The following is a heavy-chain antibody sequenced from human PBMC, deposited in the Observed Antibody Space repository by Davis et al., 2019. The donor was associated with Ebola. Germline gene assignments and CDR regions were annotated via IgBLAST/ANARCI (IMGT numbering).Heavy chain of an antibody. CDR2: LGTSADT. CDR3: AKDGEYGGNSAVSNYYFDY. V-gene: IGHV3-23*01. D-gene: IGHD4-23*01. J-gene: IGHJ4*02. Sequence: GESLKISCAASGFIFRSYVMSWVRQAPGKGLEWVSTLGTSADTYYADSVKGRFTISRDNSKNTLYLQLNSLRAEDTAMYYCAKDGEYGGNSAVSNYYFDYWGQGTLVTVSS. CDR1: GFIFRSYV.